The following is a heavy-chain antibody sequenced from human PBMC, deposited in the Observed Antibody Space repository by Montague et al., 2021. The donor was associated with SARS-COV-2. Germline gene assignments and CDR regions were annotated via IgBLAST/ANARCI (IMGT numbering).Heavy chain of an antibody. CDR1: GGSLSGYD. CDR3: ARGEEEMATIVDEYFDY. D-gene: IGHD5-24*01. J-gene: IGHJ4*02. Sequence: SETLSLTCAVYGGSLSGYDWSWIRQPPGKGLEWIGEINHSGSTKXNPSLKSRVSISVDTSKNQFSLKLNSVTAADTAVYYCARGEEEMATIVDEYFDYWGQGTLVTVSS. V-gene: IGHV4-34*01. CDR2: INHSGST.